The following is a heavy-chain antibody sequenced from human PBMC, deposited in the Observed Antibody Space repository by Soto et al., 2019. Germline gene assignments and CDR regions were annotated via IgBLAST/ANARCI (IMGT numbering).Heavy chain of an antibody. CDR1: GGSISSYY. CDR3: ARHQLRYFDNWFDP. V-gene: IGHV4-59*08. J-gene: IGHJ5*02. CDR2: IYYSGST. D-gene: IGHD3-9*01. Sequence: SETLSLTCTVSGGSISSYYWSWIRQPPGKGLEWIGYIYYSGSTNYNPSLKSRVTISVDTSKNQFSLKLSSVTAADTAVYYCARHQLRYFDNWFDPSGQGTLVTVSS.